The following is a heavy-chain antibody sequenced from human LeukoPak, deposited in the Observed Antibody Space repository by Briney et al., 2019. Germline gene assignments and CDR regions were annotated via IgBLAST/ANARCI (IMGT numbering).Heavy chain of an antibody. CDR1: GFTFSSYS. V-gene: IGHV3-48*02. D-gene: IGHD5-12*01. CDR2: ISSGSSTI. Sequence: TGGSLRLSCAASGFTFSSYSMNWVRQAPGKGLEWFSYISSGSSTIYYADSVKGRFTISRDNGKTSLYLQMNSLRDEDTAVYYCAREDIGMDVWGQGTTVTVSS. CDR3: AREDIGMDV. J-gene: IGHJ6*02.